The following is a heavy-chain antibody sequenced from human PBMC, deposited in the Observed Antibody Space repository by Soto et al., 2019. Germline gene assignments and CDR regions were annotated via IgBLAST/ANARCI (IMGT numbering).Heavy chain of an antibody. J-gene: IGHJ4*02. CDR2: IWYDGSNK. D-gene: IGHD6-19*01. CDR3: ARGPKTSYSSGWPTVIDY. V-gene: IGHV3-33*01. Sequence: QVQLVESGGGVVQPGRSLRLSCAASGFTFSSYGMHWVRQAPGKGLEWVAVIWYDGSNKYYADSVKGRFTISRDNSKNTLYLQMNSLRAEDTAVYYCARGPKTSYSSGWPTVIDYWGQGTLVTVSS. CDR1: GFTFSSYG.